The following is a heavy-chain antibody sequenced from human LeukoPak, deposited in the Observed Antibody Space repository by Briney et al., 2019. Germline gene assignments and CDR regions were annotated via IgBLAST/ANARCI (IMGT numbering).Heavy chain of an antibody. Sequence: ASVKVSCKASGYTFTSYAMHWVRQAPGQRLEWMGWINAGNGNTKYSQKFQGRVTMTTDTSTSTAYMELRSLRSDDTAVYYCARVSPYQLLSNRGNAPDYWGQGTLVTVSS. CDR3: ARVSPYQLLSNRGNAPDY. CDR2: INAGNGNT. D-gene: IGHD2-2*01. J-gene: IGHJ4*02. V-gene: IGHV1-3*01. CDR1: GYTFTSYA.